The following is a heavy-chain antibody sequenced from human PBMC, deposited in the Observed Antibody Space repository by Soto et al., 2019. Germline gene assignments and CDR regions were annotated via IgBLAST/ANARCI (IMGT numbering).Heavy chain of an antibody. CDR1: GFTFSSYG. CDR2: SSATGAGT. J-gene: IGHJ4*02. D-gene: IGHD1-7*01. CDR3: AKDRRAGGNYGFYSDF. Sequence: EVQLLESGGGLVQPGGSLRLSCAASGFTFSSYGMTWVRQAPGKGLEWVSFSSATGAGTYYADSVKGRFTISRDNSKNTLYLQMTSQRADDTAVYYCAKDRRAGGNYGFYSDFWGQGALVNVSS. V-gene: IGHV3-23*01.